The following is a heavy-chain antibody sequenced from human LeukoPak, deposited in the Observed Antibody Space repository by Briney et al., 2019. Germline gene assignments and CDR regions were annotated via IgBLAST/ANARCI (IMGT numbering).Heavy chain of an antibody. J-gene: IGHJ4*02. D-gene: IGHD5-12*01. CDR2: IDEDGDVK. CDR3: ARHVPRGRSDFDC. CDR1: GFTFSNHW. Sequence: QTGGSLRLSCAASGFTFSNHWMACVRQTPGKGPEWVANIDEDGDVKSYAESVKGRFTVSRDNGRTSVYLQMNSLRAEDTAIYYCARHVPRGRSDFDCWGQGALVTVS. V-gene: IGHV3-7*01.